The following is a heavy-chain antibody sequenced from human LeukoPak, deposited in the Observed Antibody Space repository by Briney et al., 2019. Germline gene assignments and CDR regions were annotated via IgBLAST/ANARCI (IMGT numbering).Heavy chain of an antibody. V-gene: IGHV4-59*08. J-gene: IGHJ4*02. Sequence: SQTLSLTPTVSGGSISSYYWTWIRQSPGKGLEWIGYIHHSGSANYNPSLKSRVTISVDTSKNQVSLRLSSVTAADTAVYYCTRAPRDDYCDNWPQGTLDTVSS. CDR2: IHHSGSA. D-gene: IGHD5-24*01. CDR3: TRAPRDDYCDN. CDR1: GGSISSYY.